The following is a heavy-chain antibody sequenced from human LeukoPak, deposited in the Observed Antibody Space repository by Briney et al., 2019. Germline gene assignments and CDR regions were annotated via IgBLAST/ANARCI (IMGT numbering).Heavy chain of an antibody. Sequence: SETLSLTCTVSGYSISSGYYWGWIRQPPGKGLEWIGSIYHSGNTYYNPSLKSRVAISVDRSKNQFSLKLSSVTAADTAVYYCARDGDWLKGLDDGGWGSFDIWGQGTMVTVSS. V-gene: IGHV4-38-2*02. D-gene: IGHD3/OR15-3a*01. CDR3: ARDGDWLKGLDDGGWGSFDI. CDR2: IYHSGNT. CDR1: GYSISSGYY. J-gene: IGHJ3*02.